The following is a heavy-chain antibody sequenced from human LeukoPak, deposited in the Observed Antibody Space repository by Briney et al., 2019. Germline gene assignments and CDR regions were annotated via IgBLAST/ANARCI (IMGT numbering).Heavy chain of an antibody. CDR1: GYTLTELS. V-gene: IGHV1-24*01. D-gene: IGHD3-22*01. Sequence: ASVKVSCRVSGYTLTELSMHWVRQAPGKGLEWMGGFDPEDGETIYAQKFQGRVTMTEDTSTDTAYMELSSLRSEDTAVYYCARDWARRDYYDSSGSPSDYWGQGTLVTVSS. CDR2: FDPEDGET. CDR3: ARDWARRDYYDSSGSPSDY. J-gene: IGHJ4*02.